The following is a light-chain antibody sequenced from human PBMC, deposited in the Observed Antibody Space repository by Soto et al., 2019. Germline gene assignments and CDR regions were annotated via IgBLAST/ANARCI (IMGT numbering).Light chain of an antibody. CDR2: DAS. V-gene: IGKV3-11*01. CDR3: QQRSNWPPIIT. J-gene: IGKJ5*01. CDR1: QSVSSY. Sequence: EIVLTQSPATLSLSPEERATLSCRASQSVSSYLAWYQQKPGQAPRLLIYDASNRATGIPARFSGSGSGTDFTLTISSLEPEDFAVYYCQQRSNWPPIITFGQGTRMEIK.